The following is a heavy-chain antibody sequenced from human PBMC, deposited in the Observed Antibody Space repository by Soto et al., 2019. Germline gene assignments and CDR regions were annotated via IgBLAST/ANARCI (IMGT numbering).Heavy chain of an antibody. J-gene: IGHJ6*02. CDR3: AREEYSSTNYYYYSMDV. D-gene: IGHD6-6*01. Sequence: PGESLKISCKGSGYSFTSYWISWVRQMPGKGLEWMGRIDPSDSYTNYSPSFQGHVTISADKSISTAYLQWSSLKASDTAMYYCAREEYSSTNYYYYSMDVWGQGTTVTVSS. CDR2: IDPSDSYT. V-gene: IGHV5-10-1*01. CDR1: GYSFTSYW.